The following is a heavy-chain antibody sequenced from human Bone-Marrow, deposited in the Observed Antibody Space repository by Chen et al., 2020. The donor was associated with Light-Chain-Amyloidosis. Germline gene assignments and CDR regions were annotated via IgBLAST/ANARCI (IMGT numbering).Heavy chain of an antibody. CDR3: ATTKGRWLPSY. J-gene: IGHJ4*02. Sequence: EVQLVESGGGLVQPGGSLRLSCAASGFTFSSYEMNWVRQAPGKGLEWVSYISSSGSTRYYADSVKGRFTSSRDNAKNSLYLQMNSLRAEDTAVYYCATTKGRWLPSYWGQGTLVTVSS. V-gene: IGHV3-48*03. D-gene: IGHD5-12*01. CDR2: ISSSGSTR. CDR1: GFTFSSYE.